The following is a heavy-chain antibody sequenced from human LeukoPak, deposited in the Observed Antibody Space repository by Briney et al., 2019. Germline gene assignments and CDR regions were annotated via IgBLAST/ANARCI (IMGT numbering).Heavy chain of an antibody. Sequence: PGGSLRISCAASGLTFSSYAMRRVPQAPGKGLDWVSPISGRGGSTYYADSVKGRFTISRDNSKNTLYLQMNSMRAEDTAVYYCAKDYLRWYSSGWYFDYWGQGTLVTVSS. D-gene: IGHD6-19*01. CDR3: AKDYLRWYSSGWYFDY. J-gene: IGHJ4*02. CDR2: ISGRGGST. CDR1: GLTFSSYA. V-gene: IGHV3-23*01.